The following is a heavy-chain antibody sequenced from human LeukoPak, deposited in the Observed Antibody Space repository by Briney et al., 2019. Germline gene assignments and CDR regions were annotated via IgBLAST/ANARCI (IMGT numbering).Heavy chain of an antibody. CDR1: GFIFGGYW. V-gene: IGHV3-7*01. D-gene: IGHD3-3*01. J-gene: IGHJ4*02. CDR2: TNPDGSIK. Sequence: GGSLRLSCAASGFIFGGYWMSWVRQAPGRGLEWVANTNPDGSIKYYVDSVNVRFTISRDNAKNSLYLQMNSLRAEDTAVYYCVSGFLQWLYWGQGTLVTVSS. CDR3: VSGFLQWLY.